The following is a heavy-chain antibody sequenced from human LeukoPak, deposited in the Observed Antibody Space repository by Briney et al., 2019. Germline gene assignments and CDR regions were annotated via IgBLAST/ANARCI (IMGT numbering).Heavy chain of an antibody. CDR3: ARDSLYHSSSRYRAFDI. V-gene: IGHV1-3*01. D-gene: IGHD6-13*01. CDR1: GYTFTSYA. CDR2: INAGNGNT. J-gene: IGHJ3*02. Sequence: ASVKVSCKASGYTFTSYAMHWVRQAPGQRLEWMGWINAGNGNTKYSQKFQGRVTITRDTSASTAYMELSSLRSEDTAVYYCARDSLYHSSSRYRAFDIWGQGTMVTVSS.